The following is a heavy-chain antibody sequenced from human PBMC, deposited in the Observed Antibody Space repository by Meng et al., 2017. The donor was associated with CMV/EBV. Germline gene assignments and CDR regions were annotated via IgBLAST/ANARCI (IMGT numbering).Heavy chain of an antibody. CDR1: GGSFSGYY. V-gene: IGHV4-34*01. CDR3: ARGQYGGNSRQVYFDY. D-gene: IGHD4-23*01. CDR2: INHSGST. Sequence: QVRLQQWGAGLLKPSETLSLTCAVYGGSFSGYYWSWIRQPPGKGLEWIGEINHSGSTNYNPSLKSRVTISVDTSKNQFSLKLSSVTAADTAVYYCARGQYGGNSRQVYFDYWGQGTLVTVSS. J-gene: IGHJ4*02.